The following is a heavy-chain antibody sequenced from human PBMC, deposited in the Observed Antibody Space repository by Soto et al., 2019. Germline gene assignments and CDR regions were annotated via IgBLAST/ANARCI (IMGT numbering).Heavy chain of an antibody. CDR3: ARAIKRWEVNYYFDF. CDR2: IVPIRRTA. Sequence: QVQLVQSGAEVKQSGSSAKVSCKASGGTFSSYRINWVRQAPGQGLEWVGGIVPIRRTADYAQTFQGRVIITADTSTDTLYMELGSLTFEVTAVYYCARAIKRWEVNYYFDFWGQGTLVTVSS. V-gene: IGHV1-69*06. CDR1: GGTFSSYR. J-gene: IGHJ4*02. D-gene: IGHD1-26*01.